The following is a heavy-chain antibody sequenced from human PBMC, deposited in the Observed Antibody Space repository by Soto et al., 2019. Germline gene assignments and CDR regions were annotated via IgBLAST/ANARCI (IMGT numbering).Heavy chain of an antibody. Sequence: QVQLVQSGAEVKTPGSSVEVSCKASGGIFSSFSITWVRQVPGHGLEWMGGTIPMTGTPNYAEKFQGRLTLTADASTRTAYLVLSSLKSEDTAVYYCARGPIFPGATSWLDPWGQGTVVIVSS. V-gene: IGHV1-69*01. CDR2: TIPMTGTP. J-gene: IGHJ5*02. CDR1: GGIFSSFS. CDR3: ARGPIFPGATSWLDP. D-gene: IGHD1-1*01.